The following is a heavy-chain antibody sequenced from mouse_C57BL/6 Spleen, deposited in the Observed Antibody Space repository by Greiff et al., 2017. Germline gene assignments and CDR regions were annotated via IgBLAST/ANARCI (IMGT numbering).Heavy chain of an antibody. V-gene: IGHV5-4*01. D-gene: IGHD3-2*02. CDR1: GFTFSSYA. CDR3: ARDRTAQATEFAY. Sequence: EVKLMESGGGLVKPGGSLKLSCAASGFTFSSYAMSWVRQTPEKRLEWVATISDGGSYTYYPDNVKGRFTISRDNAKNNLYLQMSHLKSEDTAMYYCARDRTAQATEFAYWGQGTLVTVSA. CDR2: ISDGGSYT. J-gene: IGHJ3*01.